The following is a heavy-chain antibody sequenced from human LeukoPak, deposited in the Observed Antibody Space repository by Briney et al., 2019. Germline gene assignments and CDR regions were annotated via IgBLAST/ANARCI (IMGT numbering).Heavy chain of an antibody. Sequence: KPSETLSLTCAVSGYSISSGYYWGWIRQPPGKGLEWIGSIYHSGSTYYNPSLKSRVTISVDTSKNQFSLKLSSVTAADTAVYYCASVVWNYRRGKTYFDYWGQGTLVTVSP. CDR1: GYSISSGYY. V-gene: IGHV4-38-2*01. CDR3: ASVVWNYRRGKTYFDY. D-gene: IGHD1-7*01. CDR2: IYHSGST. J-gene: IGHJ4*02.